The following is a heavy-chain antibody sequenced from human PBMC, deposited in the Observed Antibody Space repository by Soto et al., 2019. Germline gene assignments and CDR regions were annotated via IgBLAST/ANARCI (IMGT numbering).Heavy chain of an antibody. CDR2: ISYDGSNK. Sequence: PVGSLRLSCAASGFTFCSYAMHWVRQAPGKGLEWVAVISYDGSNKYYADSVKGRFTISRDNSKNTLYLQMNSLRAEDTAVYYCARREGLVRLSYYFDYWGQGTLVTVSS. CDR1: GFTFCSYA. CDR3: ARREGLVRLSYYFDY. J-gene: IGHJ4*02. V-gene: IGHV3-30-3*01. D-gene: IGHD3-16*02.